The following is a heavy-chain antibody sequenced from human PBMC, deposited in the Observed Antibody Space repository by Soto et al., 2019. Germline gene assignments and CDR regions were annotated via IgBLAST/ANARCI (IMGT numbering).Heavy chain of an antibody. CDR3: ARSYNYGSYWYFDL. CDR2: ISISSGNT. D-gene: IGHD3-10*01. V-gene: IGHV1-18*04. CDR1: GYTFSDYG. Sequence: ASVKVSCKASGYTFSDYGITWVRQAPGQGLEWMGWISISSGNTHFEESLQGRVTMTSDKTSTAYMELWRLRSDDSAMYYCARSYNYGSYWYFDLWGRGTLVTVSS. J-gene: IGHJ2*01.